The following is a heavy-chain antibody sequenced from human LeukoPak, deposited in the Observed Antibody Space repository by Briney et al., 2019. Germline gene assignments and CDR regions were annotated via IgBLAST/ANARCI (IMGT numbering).Heavy chain of an antibody. CDR1: GFTFSSYG. CDR3: ARAPLRQQRRSLYYYYGMDV. CDR2: IWYDGSNK. J-gene: IGHJ6*02. D-gene: IGHD6-13*01. Sequence: PGGSLRLSCAASGFTFSSYGMHWVRQAPGKGLEWVAVIWYDGSNKYYADSVKGRFTISRDNSKNTLYLQMNSLRAEDTAVYYCARAPLRQQRRSLYYYYGMDVWGQGTTVTVSS. V-gene: IGHV3-33*01.